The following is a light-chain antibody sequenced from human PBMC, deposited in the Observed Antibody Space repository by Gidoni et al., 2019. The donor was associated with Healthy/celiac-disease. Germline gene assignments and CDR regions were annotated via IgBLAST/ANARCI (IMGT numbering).Light chain of an antibody. J-gene: IGKJ1*01. Sequence: DIQITQSPSSLSASVGDRVPITCRASQSISSYLNWYQQKPGKAPKLLSYAASSLQRGVPSRFSGSGSGTDFTLTISSLQPEDFATYYCQQSYSTPRTFGQGTKVEIK. CDR3: QQSYSTPRT. V-gene: IGKV1-39*01. CDR1: QSISSY. CDR2: AAS.